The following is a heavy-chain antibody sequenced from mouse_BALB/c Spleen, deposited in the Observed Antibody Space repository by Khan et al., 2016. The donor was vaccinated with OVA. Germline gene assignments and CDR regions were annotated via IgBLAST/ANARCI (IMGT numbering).Heavy chain of an antibody. J-gene: IGHJ2*01. CDR3: ARSDYYGSSYYFDY. Sequence: VQLQQSGPELVKPGASVQVSCKASGYSFTDYNMFWVKQSHGKSLEWIGYIDPYNGGTSYNQKFKGKATLTVDKSSSTAFMHLSSLTSEDSAVFYCARSDYYGSSYYFDYWGQGTTLTVSA. D-gene: IGHD1-1*01. CDR2: IDPYNGGT. CDR1: GYSFTDYN. V-gene: IGHV1S135*01.